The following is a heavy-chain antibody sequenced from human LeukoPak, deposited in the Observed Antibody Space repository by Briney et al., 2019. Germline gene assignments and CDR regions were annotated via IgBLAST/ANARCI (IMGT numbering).Heavy chain of an antibody. J-gene: IGHJ4*02. CDR1: GFTFSSYA. Sequence: GESLKISCAASGFTFSSYAMSWVRQAPGKGLEWVSAISGSGGSTYYADSVKGRFTISRDNSKNTLYLQMNSLRAEDTAVYYCAKDLVAAIDYWGQGTLVTVSS. D-gene: IGHD2-15*01. CDR2: ISGSGGST. CDR3: AKDLVAAIDY. V-gene: IGHV3-23*01.